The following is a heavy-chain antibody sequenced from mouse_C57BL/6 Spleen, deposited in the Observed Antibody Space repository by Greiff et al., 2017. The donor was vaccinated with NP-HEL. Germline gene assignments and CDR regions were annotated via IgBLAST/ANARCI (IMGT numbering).Heavy chain of an antibody. CDR1: GYAFSSSW. Sequence: VQLQQSGPELVKPGASVKLSCKASGYAFSSSWMNWVKQRPGQGLEWIGRIYPGDGDTNYNGKFKGKATLTADKSSSTAYMQLSSLTSADSAVYFCARWGGISGFDYWGQGTTLTVSS. J-gene: IGHJ2*01. D-gene: IGHD1-1*01. V-gene: IGHV1-82*01. CDR3: ARWGGISGFDY. CDR2: IYPGDGDT.